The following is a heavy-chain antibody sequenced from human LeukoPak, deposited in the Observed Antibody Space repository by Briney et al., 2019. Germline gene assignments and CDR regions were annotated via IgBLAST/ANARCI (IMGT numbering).Heavy chain of an antibody. D-gene: IGHD6-13*01. Sequence: GGSLRLSCAASGFTFSSYSMNWVRQAPGKGLEWVSYISSSSSTIYYADSVKGRFTISRDNAKNSLYLQMNSLRAEDTAVYYCARGGGSIAAADYDYWGQGTLVTVSS. CDR3: ARGGGSIAAADYDY. CDR2: ISSSSSTI. CDR1: GFTFSSYS. V-gene: IGHV3-48*01. J-gene: IGHJ4*02.